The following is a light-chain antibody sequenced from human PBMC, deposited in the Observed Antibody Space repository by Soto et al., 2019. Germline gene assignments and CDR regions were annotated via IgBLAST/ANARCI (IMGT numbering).Light chain of an antibody. J-gene: IGLJ3*02. CDR2: DVT. CDR3: CSYAVSSPWV. Sequence: QSALTQPRSVSGSPGQAVTISCTGTSSDVGGSNYVSWYQQHPGKAPKLVMYDVTRRPSGVPDRFSGSKSGNTASLTISGLQADDEADYYCCSYAVSSPWVFGGGTKLTVL. CDR1: SSDVGGSNY. V-gene: IGLV2-11*01.